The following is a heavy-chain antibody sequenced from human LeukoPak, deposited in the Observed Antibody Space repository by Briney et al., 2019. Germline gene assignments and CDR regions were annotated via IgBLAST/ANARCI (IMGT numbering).Heavy chain of an antibody. Sequence: GAEMQISCRGPGSRFTSYWIGGGRQMPGKGVEGWGIMSPANADNRYSTSCEGEGTISPKKSIRTAYLQWSSLMASDTAMYYCASTSALSGSCWDLWGQGTLVTVSS. J-gene: IGHJ4*02. D-gene: IGHD6-13*01. V-gene: IGHV5-51*01. CDR1: GSRFTSYW. CDR3: ASTSALSGSCWDL. CDR2: MSPANADN.